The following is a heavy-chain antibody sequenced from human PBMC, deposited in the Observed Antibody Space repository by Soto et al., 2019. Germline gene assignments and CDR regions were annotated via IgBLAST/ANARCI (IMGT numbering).Heavy chain of an antibody. J-gene: IGHJ4*02. Sequence: PSETLSLTCAVYGGSFSGYYWSWIRQPPGKGLEWIGEINHSGSTNYNPSLKSRVTISVDTSKNQFSLKLSSVTAADTAVYYCARNPGIAAAGLFDYWGQRTLVTVSS. CDR2: INHSGST. CDR3: ARNPGIAAAGLFDY. D-gene: IGHD6-13*01. CDR1: GGSFSGYY. V-gene: IGHV4-34*01.